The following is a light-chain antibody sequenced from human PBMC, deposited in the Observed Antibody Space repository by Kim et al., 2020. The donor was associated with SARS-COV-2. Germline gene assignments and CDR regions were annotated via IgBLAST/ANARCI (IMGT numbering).Light chain of an antibody. CDR2: GAS. V-gene: IGKV3-15*01. CDR3: QQYDDWPPWT. CDR1: QSVSDN. Sequence: SPGETATLSCRASQSVSDNLAWYQQKPGQAPRLLIYGASTRATGIPARFSGSGSGTEFTLTISSLQSEDSAVYYCQQYDDWPPWTFGQGTKVEIK. J-gene: IGKJ1*01.